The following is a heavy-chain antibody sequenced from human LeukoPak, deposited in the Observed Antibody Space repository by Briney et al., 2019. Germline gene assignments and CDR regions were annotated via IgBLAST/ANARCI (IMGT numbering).Heavy chain of an antibody. V-gene: IGHV4-31*03. D-gene: IGHD3-16*01. Sequence: SETLSLTCTVSGHSISSGGYYWSWIRQHPGKGLEWIGYIYYSGSTYYNPSLKSRVTISVDTSKNQFSLKLSSVTAADTAVYYCARVMTTFVHFDYWGQGTLVTVSS. J-gene: IGHJ4*02. CDR1: GHSISSGGYY. CDR3: ARVMTTFVHFDY. CDR2: IYYSGST.